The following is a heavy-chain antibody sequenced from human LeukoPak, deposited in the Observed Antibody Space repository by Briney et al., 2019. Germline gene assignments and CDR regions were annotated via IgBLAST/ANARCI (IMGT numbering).Heavy chain of an antibody. CDR1: GFTFSNAW. Sequence: GGSLRLSCAASGFTFSNAWMSWVRQAPGKGLEWVGRIKSKTDGGTTDYAAPVKGRFTISRDDSKNTLYLQMNSLKAEDTAVYYCTTYSSSSGRDYWGQGTLVTVSS. V-gene: IGHV3-15*01. J-gene: IGHJ4*02. CDR2: IKSKTDGGTT. D-gene: IGHD6-6*01. CDR3: TTYSSSSGRDY.